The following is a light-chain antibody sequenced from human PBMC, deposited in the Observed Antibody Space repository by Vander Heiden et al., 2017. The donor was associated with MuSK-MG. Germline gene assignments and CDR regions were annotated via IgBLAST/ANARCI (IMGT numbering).Light chain of an antibody. CDR1: QTISTH. Sequence: IADRVTITCRASQTISTHLNWYQQKPGEAPQLLIHVASSLQSGIPSRFSGSGSGTDFSLTVSSLQPEDFATYYCQQSVKSHRTFGQGTKMEIK. CDR2: VAS. V-gene: IGKV1-39*01. CDR3: QQSVKSHRT. J-gene: IGKJ1*01.